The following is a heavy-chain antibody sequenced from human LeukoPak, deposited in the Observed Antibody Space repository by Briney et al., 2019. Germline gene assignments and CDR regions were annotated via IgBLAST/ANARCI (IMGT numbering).Heavy chain of an antibody. CDR3: AREIFGARAFQH. CDR1: GVSIDTNTW. Sequence: SGTLCLTCAVSGVSIDTNTWGSWVRQPPGKGLDWVGEIFHSESTNLNPPLETRLTISLHKSKNHFSLRLSSVTGDDTAIYYCAREIFGARAFQHWGKGILVTVSS. CDR2: IFHSEST. J-gene: IGHJ4*02. D-gene: IGHD3-3*01. V-gene: IGHV4-4*02.